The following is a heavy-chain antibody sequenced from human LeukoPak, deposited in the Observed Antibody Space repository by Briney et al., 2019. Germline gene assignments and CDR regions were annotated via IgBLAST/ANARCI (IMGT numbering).Heavy chain of an antibody. V-gene: IGHV3-30*02. CDR3: AKGVGYYYYMDV. Sequence: GGSLRLSCAASGFTFRSYGMHWVRQAPGKGLEWVAFIRYDGNNKYYADSVKGRFTISRDNSKNTLYLQMNSLRAEDTAVYYCAKGVGYYYYMDVWGKGTTVTVSS. CDR2: IRYDGNNK. J-gene: IGHJ6*03. CDR1: GFTFRSYG.